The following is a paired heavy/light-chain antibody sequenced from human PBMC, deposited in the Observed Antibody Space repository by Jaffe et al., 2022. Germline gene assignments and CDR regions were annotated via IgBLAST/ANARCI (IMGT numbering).Light chain of an antibody. Sequence: DIVMTQSPLSLPVTPGEPASISCRSSQSLLHSSGYNYLDWYLQKPGQSPQLLIYLGSNRASGVPDRFSGSGSGTDFTLKISRVEAEDVGVYYCMQTLQTPRTFGQGTKLEIK. CDR1: QSLLHSSGYNY. CDR3: MQTLQTPRT. J-gene: IGKJ2*01. CDR2: LGS. V-gene: IGKV2-28*01.
Heavy chain of an antibody. D-gene: IGHD5-12*01. CDR1: GFTFGDYG. CDR2: ISWNGANT. CDR3: ARDRGWTSEWIGEDS. Sequence: DVQLVESGGGVVRPGGSLRLSCAASGFTFGDYGMSWVRQVPGKGLEWVSGISWNGANTGYADSVKGRFTISRDNAKNSLFLQMNSLRAEDTALYHCARDRGWTSEWIGEDSWGQGTLVTVSS. V-gene: IGHV3-20*01. J-gene: IGHJ4*02.